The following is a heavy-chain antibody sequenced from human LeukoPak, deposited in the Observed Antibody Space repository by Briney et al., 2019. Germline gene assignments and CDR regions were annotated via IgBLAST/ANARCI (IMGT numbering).Heavy chain of an antibody. J-gene: IGHJ4*02. CDR2: INEDGSEK. CDR1: GFIFSNYR. D-gene: IGHD3-10*01. V-gene: IGHV3-7*01. CDR3: ARVLNFGSGSYSRPLDY. Sequence: GGSLRLSCAASGFIFSNYRMSWVRQAPGRGLECVANINEDGSEKYYVDSVKGRFTISRDNAKNSLLLQMNSLSAEDTALYYCARVLNFGSGSYSRPLDYWGQETLVTVSS.